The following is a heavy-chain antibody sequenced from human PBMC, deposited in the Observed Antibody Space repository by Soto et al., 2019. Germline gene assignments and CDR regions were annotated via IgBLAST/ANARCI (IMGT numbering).Heavy chain of an antibody. D-gene: IGHD3-22*01. Sequence: GGSLRLSCAASGFSFTTYGMSWVRQAPGKGLEWVSDISSTGLYTYLADTVKGRFTISRDNAKNTLYLQMNSLRVDDTAVYFCTKSWLFAKNWFDPWGQGTLVTVSS. CDR3: TKSWLFAKNWFDP. V-gene: IGHV3-23*01. CDR1: GFSFTTYG. CDR2: ISSTGLYT. J-gene: IGHJ5*02.